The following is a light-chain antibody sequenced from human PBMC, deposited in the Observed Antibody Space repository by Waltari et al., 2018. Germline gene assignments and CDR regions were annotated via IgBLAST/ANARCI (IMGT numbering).Light chain of an antibody. CDR2: KDT. CDR3: YSAADNDLRV. V-gene: IGLV3-27*01. Sequence: SFELTQTSSLSVSPGQTVRITCSGDVLANKYARWFQQKPGQAPILIISKDTERPSGIPERFSGSSSGTTVTLTISGAQVEDEADYYCYSAADNDLRVFGGGTKLTVL. CDR1: VLANKY. J-gene: IGLJ3*02.